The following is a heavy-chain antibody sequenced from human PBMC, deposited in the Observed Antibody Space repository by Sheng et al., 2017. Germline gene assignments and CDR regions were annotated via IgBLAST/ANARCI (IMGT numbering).Heavy chain of an antibody. V-gene: IGHV3-30*18. CDR3: AKVSNRATGYYDY. CDR1: GFTFSSYG. Sequence: QVQLVESGGGVVQPGRSLRLSCAASGFTFSSYGMHWVRQAPGKGLEWVAVISYDGSNKYYADSVKGRFTISRDNSKNTLYLQMNSLRAEDTAVYYCAKVSNRATGYYDYWG. J-gene: IGHJ4*01. CDR2: ISYDGSNK. D-gene: IGHD1-26*01.